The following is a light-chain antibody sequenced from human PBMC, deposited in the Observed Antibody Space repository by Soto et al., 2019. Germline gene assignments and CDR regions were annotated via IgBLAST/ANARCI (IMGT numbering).Light chain of an antibody. V-gene: IGKV1-5*03. Sequence: DIQMTQSPSTVSASVGDRVRITCRASQSISSWLAWYQQKPGKAPKLLIYKASSLESGVPSRFSGSGSRTEFTLTISSLQPDDFATYYCQQYNSYPSTVGQGT. J-gene: IGKJ1*01. CDR3: QQYNSYPST. CDR2: KAS. CDR1: QSISSW.